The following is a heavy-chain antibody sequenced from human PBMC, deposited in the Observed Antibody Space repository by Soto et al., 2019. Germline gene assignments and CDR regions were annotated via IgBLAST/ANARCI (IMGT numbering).Heavy chain of an antibody. CDR2: INPNSGGT. V-gene: IGHV1-2*02. CDR3: ARQLAYCGGDCYTEPLDY. J-gene: IGHJ4*02. Sequence: ASVKVSCKASGYTFTGYYIHLVRQAPGQGLEWMGWINPNSGGTKHAKKFQGRVTLTRDTSISTVFMELSRLRSDDTAVFYCARQLAYCGGDCYTEPLDYWGQGTLVTVSS. D-gene: IGHD2-21*02. CDR1: GYTFTGYY.